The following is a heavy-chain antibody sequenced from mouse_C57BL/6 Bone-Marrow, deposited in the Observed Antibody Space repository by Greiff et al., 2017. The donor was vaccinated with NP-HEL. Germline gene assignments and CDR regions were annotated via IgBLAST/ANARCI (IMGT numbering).Heavy chain of an antibody. V-gene: IGHV5-12*01. CDR3: ARPSYYYGSSFAY. CDR2: ISNGGGST. D-gene: IGHD1-1*01. Sequence: EVKLMESGGGLVQPGGSLKLSCAASGFTFSDYYMYWVRQTPEKRLEWVAYISNGGGSTYYPDTVKGRFAISRDNAKNTLYLQMSRLKSEDTAMYYCARPSYYYGSSFAYWGQGTLVTVSA. J-gene: IGHJ3*01. CDR1: GFTFSDYY.